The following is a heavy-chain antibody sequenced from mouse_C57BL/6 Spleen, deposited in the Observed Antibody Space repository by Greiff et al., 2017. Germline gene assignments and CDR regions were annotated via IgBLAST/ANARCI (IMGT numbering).Heavy chain of an antibody. Sequence: EVKLMESGGGLVQPGESLKLSCESNEYEFPSHDMSWVRKTPEKRLELVAAINSDGGSTYYPDTMERRFIISRDTTKKTLYLQMSSLRSEDTALYYCARQDYDGAWFAYWGQGTLVTVSA. CDR2: INSDGGST. J-gene: IGHJ3*01. V-gene: IGHV5-2*01. CDR1: EYEFPSHD. D-gene: IGHD2-4*01. CDR3: ARQDYDGAWFAY.